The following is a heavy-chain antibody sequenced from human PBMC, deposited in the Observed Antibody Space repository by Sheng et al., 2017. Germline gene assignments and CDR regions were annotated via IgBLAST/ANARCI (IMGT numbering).Heavy chain of an antibody. Sequence: EIQLLESGGGLVQPGGSLRLSCVASGFTFSSFAMTWVRQAPGKGLEWVSGISSSGSFTYYADSVKGRFTISRDNSKNTLYLQLGSLRAEDTAVYYCARGYSYVCGDQGTLVTVS. J-gene: IGHJ4*02. CDR1: GFTFSSFA. V-gene: IGHV3-23*01. CDR2: ISSSGSFT. D-gene: IGHD5-18*01. CDR3: ARGYSYVC.